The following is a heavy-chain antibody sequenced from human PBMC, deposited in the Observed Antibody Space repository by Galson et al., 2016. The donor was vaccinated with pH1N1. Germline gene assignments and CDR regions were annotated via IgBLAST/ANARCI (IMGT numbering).Heavy chain of an antibody. CDR3: ARFEYGDYVKYSDL. D-gene: IGHD4-17*01. Sequence: SLRLSCAASGFTLSSYWMHWVRQSPGKGLVWVSRINSDGSSTNYADSVKGRFTISRDNAKNTLYLQMNSLRAEDTAMYYCARFEYGDYVKYSDLWGRGTLVTVSS. CDR2: INSDGSST. V-gene: IGHV3-74*01. CDR1: GFTLSSYW. J-gene: IGHJ2*01.